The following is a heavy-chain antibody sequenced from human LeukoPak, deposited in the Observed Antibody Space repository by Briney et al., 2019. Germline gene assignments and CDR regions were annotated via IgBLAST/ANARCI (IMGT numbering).Heavy chain of an antibody. Sequence: SQTLSLTYAISGDSVSSNSAAWNWIRQSPSRGLEWLGSTYYRSKWSNDYAVSVKSRITINPDTSKNQFSLQLNSVTPEDTAVYYCARELEMATIYSYFDYWGQGTLVTVSS. J-gene: IGHJ4*02. V-gene: IGHV6-1*01. CDR1: GDSVSSNSAA. D-gene: IGHD5-24*01. CDR2: TYYRSKWSN. CDR3: ARELEMATIYSYFDY.